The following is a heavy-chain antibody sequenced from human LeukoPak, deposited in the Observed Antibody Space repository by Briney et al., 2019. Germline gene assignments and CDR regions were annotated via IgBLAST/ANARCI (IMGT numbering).Heavy chain of an antibody. CDR2: ISSFFGNT. V-gene: IGHV1-18*01. Sequence: ASVKVSCKTSGYTFTSYGISWVRQAPGQGLEWMGWISSFFGNTNYAQKFQGRVTMTTDTSTSTAYMELRSLRSDDTAVYYCAARQLERLDDAFDIWGQGTMVTVSS. J-gene: IGHJ3*02. CDR1: GYTFTSYG. D-gene: IGHD1-1*01. CDR3: AARQLERLDDAFDI.